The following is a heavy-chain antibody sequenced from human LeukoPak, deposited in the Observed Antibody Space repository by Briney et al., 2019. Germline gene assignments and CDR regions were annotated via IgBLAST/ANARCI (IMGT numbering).Heavy chain of an antibody. J-gene: IGHJ3*02. Sequence: GGSLRLSCAASGFTFSSYVMHWVRQAPGKGLEWVAAIWYDGSNKYYPDSVKGRFTISRDNSKNTLYLQMDSLRADDTAVYYCAREGYCGGGSCYRGNFDIWGQGTMVTVSS. D-gene: IGHD2-15*01. CDR2: IWYDGSNK. V-gene: IGHV3-33*01. CDR1: GFTFSSYV. CDR3: AREGYCGGGSCYRGNFDI.